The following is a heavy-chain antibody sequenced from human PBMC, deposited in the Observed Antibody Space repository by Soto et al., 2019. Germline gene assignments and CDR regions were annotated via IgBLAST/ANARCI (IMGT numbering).Heavy chain of an antibody. J-gene: IGHJ6*02. V-gene: IGHV3-30*18. D-gene: IGHD3-16*01. CDR2: ISYDGSNK. CDR1: GFTFSSYG. Sequence: ESGGGVVQPGRSLRLSCAASGFTFSSYGMHWVRQAPGKGLEWVAVISYDGSNKYYADSVKGRFTISRDNSKNTLYLQMNSLRAEDTAVYYCAKRMTTFYYYGMDVWGQGTTVTVSS. CDR3: AKRMTTFYYYGMDV.